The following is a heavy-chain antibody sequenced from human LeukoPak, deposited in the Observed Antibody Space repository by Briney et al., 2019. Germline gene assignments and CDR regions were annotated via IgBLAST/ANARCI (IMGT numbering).Heavy chain of an antibody. CDR3: AKDRVGATRRDY. D-gene: IGHD1-26*01. CDR2: ISGSGGST. Sequence: GASLRLSCAASGFTFSSYAMSWVRQAPGKGLEWVSAISGSGGSTYYADSVKGRFTISRDNSKNTLYLQINSLRAEDTAVYYCAKDRVGATRRDYWGQGTLVTVSS. J-gene: IGHJ4*02. CDR1: GFTFSSYA. V-gene: IGHV3-23*01.